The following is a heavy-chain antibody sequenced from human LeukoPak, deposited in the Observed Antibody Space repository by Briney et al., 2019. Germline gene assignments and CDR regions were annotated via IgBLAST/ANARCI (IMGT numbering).Heavy chain of an antibody. J-gene: IGHJ5*02. CDR2: IYYSGST. CDR3: ARLWFGATNWFDP. D-gene: IGHD3-10*01. CDR1: GGSISSSSYY. V-gene: IGHV4-39*01. Sequence: SETLSLTCTVSGGSISSSSYYWGWIRQPPGKGLEWIGSIYYSGSTYYNPSLKSRVTISVDTSKNQFSLKLSSVTAADTAVYYCARLWFGATNWFDPWGQGTLVTVSS.